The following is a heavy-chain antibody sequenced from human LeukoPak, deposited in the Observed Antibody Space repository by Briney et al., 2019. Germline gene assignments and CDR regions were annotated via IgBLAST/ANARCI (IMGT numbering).Heavy chain of an antibody. J-gene: IGHJ6*02. CDR2: IYSGGST. CDR1: GFTVSSYY. D-gene: IGHD4-11*01. CDR3: ARSYSNHLFGMDV. Sequence: GSLRLSCAASGFTVSSYYMTWVRQAPGKGLEWVSVIYSGGSTYYADSVKGRVATSRDNSKNTVFLQMNSVRAADTALYYCARSYSNHLFGMDVWGQGTTVTVSS. V-gene: IGHV3-66*01.